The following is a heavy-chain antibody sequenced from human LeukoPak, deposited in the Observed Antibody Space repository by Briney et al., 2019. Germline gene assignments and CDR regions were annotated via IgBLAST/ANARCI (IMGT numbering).Heavy chain of an antibody. CDR1: GYAFTSYY. Sequence: ASVKVSCKASGYAFTSYYMHWVRQAPGQGLEWMGIINPSGGSTSYAQKFQGRATMTRDTSTSTVYMELSSLRSEDTAVYYCARDSIYDSSGYHNPHKFDYWGQGTLVTVSS. V-gene: IGHV1-46*01. D-gene: IGHD3-22*01. J-gene: IGHJ4*02. CDR2: INPSGGST. CDR3: ARDSIYDSSGYHNPHKFDY.